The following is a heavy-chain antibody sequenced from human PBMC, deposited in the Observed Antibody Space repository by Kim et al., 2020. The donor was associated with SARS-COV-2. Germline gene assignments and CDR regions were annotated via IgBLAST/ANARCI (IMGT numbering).Heavy chain of an antibody. Sequence: SETLSLTCAVSGGSISSSNWWSWVRQPPGKGLEWIGEIYHSGSTNYNPSLKSRVTISVDKSKNQFSLKLSSVTAADTAVYYCARVRIDDGGSGSYYNFDHYYYYGMDVWGQGTTVTVSS. V-gene: IGHV4-4*02. CDR1: GGSISSSNW. D-gene: IGHD3-10*01. CDR2: IYHSGST. CDR3: ARVRIDDGGSGSYYNFDHYYYYGMDV. J-gene: IGHJ6*02.